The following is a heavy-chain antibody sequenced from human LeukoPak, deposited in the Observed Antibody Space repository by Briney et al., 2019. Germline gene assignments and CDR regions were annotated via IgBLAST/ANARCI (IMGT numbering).Heavy chain of an antibody. J-gene: IGHJ4*02. Sequence: GSLILSCAASGFTFSSYNIHWVRQAPGKGLEWVAVISYDGINKYYADSVKGRFTISRDNSKNTLYLQMNSLRAEDTAVYYCARPIASQESGSFANWGQGTLVTVSS. V-gene: IGHV3-30-3*01. CDR2: ISYDGINK. CDR1: GFTFSSYN. CDR3: ARPIASQESGSFAN. D-gene: IGHD1-1*01.